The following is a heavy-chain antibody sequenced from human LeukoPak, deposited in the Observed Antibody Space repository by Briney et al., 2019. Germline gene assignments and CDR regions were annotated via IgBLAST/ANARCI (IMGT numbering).Heavy chain of an antibody. D-gene: IGHD3-10*01. CDR1: GGTFSSYA. CDR3: ARAEVRGVITDYGGYYFEY. Sequence: SVKVSCKASGGTFSSYAISWVRQAPGQGLEWMGGIIPIFGTANYAQKFQGRVTTTTDESTSTAYMELSSLRSEDTAVYYCARAEVRGVITDYGGYYFEYWGQGTLVTVSS. CDR2: IIPIFGTA. J-gene: IGHJ4*02. V-gene: IGHV1-69*05.